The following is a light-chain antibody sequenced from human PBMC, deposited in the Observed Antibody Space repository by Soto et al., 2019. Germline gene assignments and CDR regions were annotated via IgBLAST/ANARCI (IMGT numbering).Light chain of an antibody. J-gene: IGKJ3*01. V-gene: IGKV1-5*03. CDR1: QSISSW. Sequence: DIPMTQSPSTLSASVGDRVTITCRASQSISSWLAWYQQKPGKAPKLLIYKASSLESGVPSRFSGSGSGTEFTLTISSLQPDDFATYYCQQYNSYPFTFGPGTKADIK. CDR3: QQYNSYPFT. CDR2: KAS.